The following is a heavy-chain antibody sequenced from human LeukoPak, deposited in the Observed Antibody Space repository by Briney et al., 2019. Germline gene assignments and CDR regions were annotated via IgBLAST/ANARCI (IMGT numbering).Heavy chain of an antibody. CDR3: ARDLTIAVASDFDY. CDR1: GYTFTSYD. CDR2: MNPNSGNT. V-gene: IGHV1-8*01. J-gene: IGHJ4*02. D-gene: IGHD6-19*01. Sequence: GASVKVFCKASGYTFTSYDINWGRQATGQGLEWRGWMNPNSGNTGYAQKFQGRVTMTRNTSISTAYMELSRLRSEDTAVYYCARDLTIAVASDFDYWGQGTLVTVSS.